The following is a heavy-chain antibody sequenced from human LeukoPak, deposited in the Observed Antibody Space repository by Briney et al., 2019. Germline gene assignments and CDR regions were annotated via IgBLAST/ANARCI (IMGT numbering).Heavy chain of an antibody. V-gene: IGHV4-59*08. J-gene: IGHJ3*02. CDR1: GDSLTSHF. Sequence: PSETLSLTCNVSGDSLTSHFWSWIRQTPGTGLEWIGYVFHSGTTNYSPSLKSRVTISLDTSKKEFYLRLASMTAADNAVYYCARRMATVTDAFDIWGRGTMVSVSS. CDR2: VFHSGTT. CDR3: ARRMATVTDAFDI. D-gene: IGHD5-24*01.